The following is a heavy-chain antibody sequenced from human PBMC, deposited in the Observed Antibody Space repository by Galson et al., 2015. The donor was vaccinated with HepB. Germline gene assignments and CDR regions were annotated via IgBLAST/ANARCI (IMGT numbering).Heavy chain of an antibody. Sequence: SLRLSCAGSGFTFDNYAMHWVRQAPGKGLEWASGISWNSGIIDYADSVKGQFTISRDNAENSLYLQMNSLRAEDTALYYCAKERKGYCTNGICYNDYFHFTMDVWGQGTTVTVSS. D-gene: IGHD2-8*01. CDR1: GFTFDNYA. CDR2: ISWNSGII. J-gene: IGHJ6*02. CDR3: AKERKGYCTNGICYNDYFHFTMDV. V-gene: IGHV3-9*01.